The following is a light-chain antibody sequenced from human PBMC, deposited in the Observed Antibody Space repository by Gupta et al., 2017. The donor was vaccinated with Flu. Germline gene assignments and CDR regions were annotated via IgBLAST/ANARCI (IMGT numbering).Light chain of an antibody. CDR2: GAS. Sequence: EIVMTQSPATLSVSPGERATLSCKSSQSVTTKLAWYQQKPGQAPRLIIHGASSRATGMPARFSGSGSETEFTLTISSLQSEDSAVYYCQHDDYWPYTFGQGTMLEVK. CDR1: QSVTTK. CDR3: QHDDYWPYT. J-gene: IGKJ2*01. V-gene: IGKV3-15*01.